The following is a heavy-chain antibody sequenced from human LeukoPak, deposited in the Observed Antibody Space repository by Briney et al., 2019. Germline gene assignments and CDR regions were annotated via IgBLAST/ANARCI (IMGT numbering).Heavy chain of an antibody. CDR1: GGSISSSSYY. Sequence: SETLSLTCTVSGGSISSSSYYWGWIRQPPGKGLEWIGSIYHSGSTYYNPSLKSRVTISVDTSKNQFSLKLSSVTAADTAVYSCARQVLWYYDFWSSYPNFDYWGQGTLVTVSS. CDR2: IYHSGST. V-gene: IGHV4-39*01. D-gene: IGHD3-3*01. CDR3: ARQVLWYYDFWSSYPNFDY. J-gene: IGHJ4*02.